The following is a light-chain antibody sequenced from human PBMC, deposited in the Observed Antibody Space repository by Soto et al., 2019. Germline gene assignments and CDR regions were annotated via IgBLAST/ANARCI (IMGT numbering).Light chain of an antibody. CDR1: QSVSSN. CDR3: HQYNNWRT. J-gene: IGKJ1*01. Sequence: EVVMTQSPATLSVYPGERATLSCRASQSVSSNLAWYQQKPGQAPRLLIYGASTRATGIPARFSGSGSGTEFTLTISSLQSEDFAVYYCHQYNNWRTFGQGTKLEIK. CDR2: GAS. V-gene: IGKV3-15*01.